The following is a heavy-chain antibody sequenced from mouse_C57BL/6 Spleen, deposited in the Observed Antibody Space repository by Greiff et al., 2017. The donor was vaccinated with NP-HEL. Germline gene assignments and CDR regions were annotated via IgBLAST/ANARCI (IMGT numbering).Heavy chain of an antibody. V-gene: IGHV3-6*01. CDR3: ARDRWDQYAMDY. D-gene: IGHD4-1*01. CDR2: ISYDGSN. J-gene: IGHJ4*01. Sequence: VQLQQSGPGLVKPSQSLSLTCSVTGYSITSGYYWNWIRQFPGNKLEWMGYISYDGSNNYNPSLKNRISITRDTSKNQFFLKLNSVTTEDTATYYCARDRWDQYAMDYWGQGTSVTVSS. CDR1: GYSITSGYY.